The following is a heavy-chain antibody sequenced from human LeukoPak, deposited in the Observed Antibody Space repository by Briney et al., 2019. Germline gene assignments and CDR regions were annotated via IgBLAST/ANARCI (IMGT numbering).Heavy chain of an antibody. Sequence: ASVKVSCKASGYTFTGYYMHWVRQAPGQGLEWMGWINPNSGGTNYAQKFQGWVTMTRDTSISTAYMELSRLRSDDTAVYYCARDKSITMVRGVIRDAFDIWGQGTMVTVSS. V-gene: IGHV1-2*04. CDR1: GYTFTGYY. CDR3: ARDKSITMVRGVIRDAFDI. D-gene: IGHD3-10*01. CDR2: INPNSGGT. J-gene: IGHJ3*02.